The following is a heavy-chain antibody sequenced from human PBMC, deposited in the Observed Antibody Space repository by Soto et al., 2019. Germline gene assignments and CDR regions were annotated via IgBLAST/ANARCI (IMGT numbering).Heavy chain of an antibody. CDR2: FDPSDSYT. CDR1: GYSFTSYW. V-gene: IGHV5-10-1*01. D-gene: IGHD4-17*01. CDR3: ARQTTVVGYYGMDV. J-gene: IGHJ6*02. Sequence: GESLKISCXGSGYSFTSYWISWVRQMPGKGLEWMGRFDPSDSYTNYSPSFQGHVTISADKSISTAYLQWSSLKASDTAMYYCARQTTVVGYYGMDVWGQGTTVTVSS.